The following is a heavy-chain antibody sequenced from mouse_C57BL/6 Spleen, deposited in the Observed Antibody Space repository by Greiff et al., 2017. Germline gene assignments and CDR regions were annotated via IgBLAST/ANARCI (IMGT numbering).Heavy chain of an antibody. CDR2: IRNKANGYTT. V-gene: IGHV7-3*01. Sequence: EVKLMESGGGLVQPGGSLSLSCAASGFTFTDYYMSWVRQPPGKALEWLGFIRNKANGYTTEYSASVKGRFTISRDNSQSILYLQMNSLRAEDSATYYCARYLTVVAFYSMDYWGQGTSVTVSS. CDR3: ARYLTVVAFYSMDY. J-gene: IGHJ4*01. CDR1: GFTFTDYY. D-gene: IGHD1-1*01.